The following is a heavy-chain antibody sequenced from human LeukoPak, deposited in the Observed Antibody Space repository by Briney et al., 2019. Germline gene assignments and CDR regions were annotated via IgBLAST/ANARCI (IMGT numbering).Heavy chain of an antibody. D-gene: IGHD5-18*01. Sequence: ASVKVSCKTSGYTFTNYDINWVRQATGQGLEWMGWMNPNSGSTDYAQKFQGRVTMTTDTSTSTAYMELRSLRSDDTAVYYCARGAVDTAMKDYWGQGTLVTVSS. CDR1: GYTFTNYD. CDR3: ARGAVDTAMKDY. V-gene: IGHV1-8*01. CDR2: MNPNSGST. J-gene: IGHJ4*02.